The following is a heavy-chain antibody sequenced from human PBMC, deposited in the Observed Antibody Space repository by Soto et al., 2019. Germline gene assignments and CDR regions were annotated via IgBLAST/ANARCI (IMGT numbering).Heavy chain of an antibody. Sequence: EVQLVESGGGLVQPGGSLRLSCAASGFTFSSYWMHWVRQAPGKGLVWVSRINSEGSSTSYADSVKGRCTISRDNAKNTLYMQMNSLRAEDTAVYYCARAKHLGIDYWGQGTLVTVSS. CDR1: GFTFSSYW. J-gene: IGHJ4*02. CDR2: INSEGSST. CDR3: ARAKHLGIDY. V-gene: IGHV3-74*01. D-gene: IGHD2-21*01.